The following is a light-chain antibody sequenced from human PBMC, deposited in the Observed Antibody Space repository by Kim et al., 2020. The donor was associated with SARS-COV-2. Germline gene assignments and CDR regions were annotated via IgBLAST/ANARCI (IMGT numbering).Light chain of an antibody. CDR2: DIN. Sequence: SITIACTGNTSDIGGYKYVSWYQQHPGKAPKLLIFDINERPSGISNRFSGSKSGNTASLTISSLQAEDEADYYCSSYADGNRYVFGTGTKVTVL. CDR1: TSDIGGYKY. CDR3: SSYADGNRYV. V-gene: IGLV2-14*03. J-gene: IGLJ1*01.